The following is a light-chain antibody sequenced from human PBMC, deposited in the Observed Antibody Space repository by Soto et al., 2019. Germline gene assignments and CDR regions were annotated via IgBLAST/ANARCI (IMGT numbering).Light chain of an antibody. J-gene: IGKJ2*01. Sequence: DIQLTQSPSTLSASVGDRVTITCRASESITTWLAWYQQKPGKAPKVLIHDASTLESGVPSRFSGSGSGTEFTLTISSLQPDDFAAYFCHQYNTFPDTFGQGTK. CDR2: DAS. V-gene: IGKV1-5*01. CDR3: HQYNTFPDT. CDR1: ESITTW.